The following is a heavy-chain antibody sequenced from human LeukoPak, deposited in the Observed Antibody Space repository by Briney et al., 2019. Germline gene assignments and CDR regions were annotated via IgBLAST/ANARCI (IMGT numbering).Heavy chain of an antibody. CDR2: IKRKSDGGTP. D-gene: IGHD3-10*01. CDR1: GFSFKDAW. J-gene: IGHJ4*02. V-gene: IGHV3-15*01. Sequence: PGGSLRLSCAASGFSFKDAWMSWVRQAPGKGLEWVGRIKRKSDGGTPDSAAPVKGRFTISRDDSKNTLYLQMNSLKTEDTAVYYCATDLGGYYSGSGTYWGSLDYWGQGTVVTVSS. CDR3: ATDLGGYYSGSGTYWGSLDY.